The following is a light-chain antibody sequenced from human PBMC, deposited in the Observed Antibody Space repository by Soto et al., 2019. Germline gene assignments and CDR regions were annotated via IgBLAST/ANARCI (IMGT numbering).Light chain of an antibody. CDR3: LLYYGGAVV. CDR1: TGAVTSGYY. J-gene: IGLJ2*01. Sequence: QAAVTQEPSLTVSPGGTVTLTCASSTGAVTSGYYPNWFQQKPGQAPRALIYSTSNKRSWTPARFSGSLLGGKAALTLSGVQPEDEAEYYCLLYYGGAVVFGGGTKLTVL. CDR2: STS. V-gene: IGLV7-43*01.